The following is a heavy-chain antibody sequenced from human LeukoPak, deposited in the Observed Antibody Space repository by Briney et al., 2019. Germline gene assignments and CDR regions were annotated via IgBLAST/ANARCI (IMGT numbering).Heavy chain of an antibody. V-gene: IGHV1-2*02. CDR1: GYAFTDYY. D-gene: IGHD3-10*01. Sequence: ASVKVSCKASGYAFTDYYIHWVRQAPGQGLECMGWINPNSGGTNYAQKFQGRVTMTRDTSISTAYMELSRLRSDDTAVYYCARGGSGSYFSWLDPWGQGTLVTVSS. CDR3: ARGGSGSYFSWLDP. CDR2: INPNSGGT. J-gene: IGHJ5*02.